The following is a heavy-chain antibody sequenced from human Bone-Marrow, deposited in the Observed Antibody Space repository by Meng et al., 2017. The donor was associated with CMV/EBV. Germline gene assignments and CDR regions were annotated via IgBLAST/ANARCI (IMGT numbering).Heavy chain of an antibody. Sequence: GYTFTNYDINWVRQATGQALEWMGWINPNTGNTDYAQRFQGRVTIFRNTSITTTYMELSSLRSDDTTVYYCARVARIAARPVGNWFDPWGQGTLVTVSS. CDR3: ARVARIAARPVGNWFDP. CDR2: INPNTGNT. D-gene: IGHD6-6*01. J-gene: IGHJ5*02. V-gene: IGHV1-8*03. CDR1: GYTFTNYD.